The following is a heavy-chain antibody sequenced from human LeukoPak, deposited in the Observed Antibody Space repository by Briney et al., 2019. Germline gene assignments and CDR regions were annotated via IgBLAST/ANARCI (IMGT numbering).Heavy chain of an antibody. CDR1: GGSISTSSYY. CDR3: ASHYGVRRVHLDY. CDR2: IYYSGST. D-gene: IGHD3-10*01. Sequence: SETLSLTCTVSGGSISTSSYYWGWLRQPPGKGLEWIGSIYYSGSTYYNPSLKSRVTTSLDTSKNQFSLKLSSVTAADTAVYYCASHYGVRRVHLDYWGQRILVTVSS. J-gene: IGHJ4*02. V-gene: IGHV4-39*01.